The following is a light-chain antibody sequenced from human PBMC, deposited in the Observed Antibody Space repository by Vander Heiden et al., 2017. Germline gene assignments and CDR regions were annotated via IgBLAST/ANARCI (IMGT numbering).Light chain of an antibody. Sequence: DIQMTQSPSSLSASVGDRVTITCRARQSVFTSLNWYQKRTGQAPRRLNYAASTFQIGVPPRFSSGRSCTDFTLTISSLLPADFATYYYHQTSSTTWTFGRGTRVDVK. CDR1: QSVFTS. CDR3: HQTSSTTWT. V-gene: IGKV1-39*01. CDR2: AAS. J-gene: IGKJ1*01.